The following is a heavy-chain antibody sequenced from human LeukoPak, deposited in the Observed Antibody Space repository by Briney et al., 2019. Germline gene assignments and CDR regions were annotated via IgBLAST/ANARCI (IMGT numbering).Heavy chain of an antibody. CDR3: ALQNLAHDFIGPYFDY. V-gene: IGHV2-5*02. CDR2: IYWDDDK. Sequence: SGPTLVNPTQTLTLTCTFSGFSLSTSGVGVGWIRQPPGKALEWLALIYWDDDKRYSPSLKSRLTITKDTSKNQVVLTMTNMDPVDTATYYCALQNLAHDFIGPYFDYWGQGTLVTVSS. D-gene: IGHD3-3*01. J-gene: IGHJ4*02. CDR1: GFSLSTSGVG.